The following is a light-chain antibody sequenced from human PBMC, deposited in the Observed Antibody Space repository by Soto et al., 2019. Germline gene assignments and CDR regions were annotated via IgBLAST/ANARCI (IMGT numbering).Light chain of an antibody. V-gene: IGKV3-15*01. CDR1: QSVSND. CDR3: QQYTKWPIT. Sequence: EIVMTQSPATLSVSPGERATLSCRASQSVSNDLAWYQQKPGQAPRVLIYGASTRATGIPARFSGSGSGTEFTLAISSLQSEDFTVYYCQQYTKWPITFGQGTKLEIK. J-gene: IGKJ2*01. CDR2: GAS.